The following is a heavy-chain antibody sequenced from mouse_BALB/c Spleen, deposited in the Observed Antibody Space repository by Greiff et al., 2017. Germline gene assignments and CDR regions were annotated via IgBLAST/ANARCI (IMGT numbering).Heavy chain of an antibody. CDR1: GFTFSSYA. CDR2: INSNGGST. CDR3: AREDYYGSYWYFDV. D-gene: IGHD1-2*01. J-gene: IGHJ1*01. V-gene: IGHV5-6-3*01. Sequence: EVKLVESGGGLVQPGGSRKLSCAASGFTFSSYAMSWVRQTPDKRLELVATINSNGGSTYYPDSVKGRFTISRDNAKNTLYLQMSSLKSEDTAMYYCAREDYYGSYWYFDVWGAGTTVTVSS.